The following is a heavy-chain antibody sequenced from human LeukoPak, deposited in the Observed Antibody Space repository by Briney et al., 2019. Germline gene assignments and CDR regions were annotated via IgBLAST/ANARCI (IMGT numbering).Heavy chain of an antibody. CDR3: ARGLGINGLALDM. V-gene: IGHV3-7*05. J-gene: IGHJ3*02. CDR1: GFTFSSNW. CDR2: IKQDGSEK. Sequence: GGSLRLSCAAAGFTFSSNWMSWVRQAPGKGLQWVANIKQDGSEKYYVDSVKGRFTTSRDNAKKSLYLQMNSLRGEGTAVYYCARGLGINGLALDMWGQGTMVTVSS. D-gene: IGHD3-10*01.